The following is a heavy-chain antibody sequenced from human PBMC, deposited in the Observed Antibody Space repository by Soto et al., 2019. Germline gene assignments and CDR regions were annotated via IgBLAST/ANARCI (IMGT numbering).Heavy chain of an antibody. CDR3: ARGARSICSSTSCHDYYYYDGMDV. D-gene: IGHD2-2*01. Sequence: SETLSLTCTVSGGSISSYYWSWIRQPAGKGLEWIGRIYTSGSTNYNPSLKSRVTMSVDTSKNQFSLKLSSVTAADTAVYYCARGARSICSSTSCHDYYYYDGMDVWGQGTTVTVSS. V-gene: IGHV4-4*07. CDR2: IYTSGST. CDR1: GGSISSYY. J-gene: IGHJ6*02.